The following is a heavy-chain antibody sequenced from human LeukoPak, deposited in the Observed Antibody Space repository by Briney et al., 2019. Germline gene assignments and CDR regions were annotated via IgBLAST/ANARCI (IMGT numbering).Heavy chain of an antibody. D-gene: IGHD4-11*01. CDR3: TRTWDYSPRGRFDS. J-gene: IGHJ4*02. V-gene: IGHV1-69*13. CDR2: IIPIFGTA. CDR1: GGTFSSYA. Sequence: SVKVSCKASGGTFSSYAISWVRQAPGQGLEWMGGIIPIFGTANYAQKFQGRVTITADESTSTAYMELSSLRSEDTAVYYCTRTWDYSPRGRFDSWGQGTRVTVSS.